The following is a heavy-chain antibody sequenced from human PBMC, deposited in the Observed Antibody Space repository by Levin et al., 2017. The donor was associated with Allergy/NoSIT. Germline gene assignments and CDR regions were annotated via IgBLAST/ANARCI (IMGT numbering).Heavy chain of an antibody. D-gene: IGHD3-10*01. J-gene: IGHJ2*01. CDR2: IDHSGRT. CDR1: GGSINSDNWWSNW. V-gene: IGHV4-4*02. Sequence: TSSETLSLTCAVSGGSINSDNWWSNWWSWVRQPPGKGLEWIGEIDHSGRTNYNSSLKSRVTISVDKSKNQFSLKLSSVTAADTAVYYCARVANGWSSGEFWYFDLWGRGTLVTVSS. CDR3: ARVANGWSSGEFWYFDL.